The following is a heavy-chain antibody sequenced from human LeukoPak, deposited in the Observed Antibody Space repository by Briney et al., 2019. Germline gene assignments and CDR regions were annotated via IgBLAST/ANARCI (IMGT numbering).Heavy chain of an antibody. CDR3: GRDPPYGDYFDY. V-gene: IGHV1-2*02. CDR1: GYTFTGYY. CDR2: INPNSGGT. Sequence: ASVKVSCKASGYTFTGYYMHWVRQAPGQGLEWMGWINPNSGGTNYAQKFQGRVTMTRDTSIRTAYMELSRLRSDDTAVYYCGRDPPYGDYFDYWGQGTLVTVSS. J-gene: IGHJ4*02. D-gene: IGHD4-17*01.